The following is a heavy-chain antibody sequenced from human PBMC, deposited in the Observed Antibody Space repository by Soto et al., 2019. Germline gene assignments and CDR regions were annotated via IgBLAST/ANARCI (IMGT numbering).Heavy chain of an antibody. Sequence: GGSVRLSXAASGFTFSGSAMHWVRQASGKGLEWVGRIRSKANSYATAYAASVKGRFTISRDDSKNTAYLQMNSLKTEDTAVYYCTIVTAAPSWGQGTLVTVSS. D-gene: IGHD2-21*02. V-gene: IGHV3-73*01. J-gene: IGHJ5*02. CDR1: GFTFSGSA. CDR3: TIVTAAPS. CDR2: IRSKANSYAT.